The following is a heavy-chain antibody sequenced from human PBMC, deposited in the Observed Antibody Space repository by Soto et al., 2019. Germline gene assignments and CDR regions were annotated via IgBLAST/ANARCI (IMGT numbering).Heavy chain of an antibody. CDR1: CGSSSSSSYY. V-gene: IGHV4-39*01. CDR2: IYYSGST. Sequence: QLQLQESGPGLVKPSETLSLTCTVSCGSSSSSSYYWGWIRQPPGKGLEWIGSIYYSGSTYYHPSLTSRVTISVNTSTNQFCLRLSSVTAADTAVYYCARLIKTDYGDYVDDFAIWGQGTMVTVSS. J-gene: IGHJ3*02. CDR3: ARLIKTDYGDYVDDFAI. D-gene: IGHD4-17*01.